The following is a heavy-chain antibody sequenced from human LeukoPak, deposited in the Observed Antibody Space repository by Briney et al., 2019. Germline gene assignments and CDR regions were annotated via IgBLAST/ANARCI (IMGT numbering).Heavy chain of an antibody. CDR2: IYYSGST. CDR1: GGSISSYY. Sequence: PSETLSLTCTVSGGSISSYYWSWIRQPPGKGLEWIGYIYYSGSTNYNPSLKSRVTISVDTSKNQFSLKLSSVTAADTAVYYCARDAKIRAIVAFRAFDIWGQGTMVTVSS. D-gene: IGHD3-22*01. J-gene: IGHJ3*02. CDR3: ARDAKIRAIVAFRAFDI. V-gene: IGHV4-59*01.